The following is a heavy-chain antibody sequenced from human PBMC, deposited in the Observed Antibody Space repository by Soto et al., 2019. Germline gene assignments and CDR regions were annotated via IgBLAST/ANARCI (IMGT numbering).Heavy chain of an antibody. CDR3: ARAYSSSSPIDY. J-gene: IGHJ4*02. CDR2: INAGNGNT. V-gene: IGHV1-3*01. CDR1: GYTFTSYA. Sequence: ASMNVSCKASGYTFTSYAMHWVRQAPGQRLEWMGWINAGNGNTKYSQKFQGRVTITRDTTASTAYMELSSLRSEDTAVYYCARAYSSSSPIDYWGQGTLVTVSS. D-gene: IGHD6-6*01.